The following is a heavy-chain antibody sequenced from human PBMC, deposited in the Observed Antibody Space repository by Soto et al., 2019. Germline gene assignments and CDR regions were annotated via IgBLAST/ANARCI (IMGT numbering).Heavy chain of an antibody. Sequence: EVQLVESGGGLVQPGGCLRLSCAASGFTVSSNYMSWVRQAPGKGLEWVSVIYSGGSTYYADSVKGRFTISRHNSKNTLYHQMNSLRSEDTAVYYCARPTLYYNYGMNVWGQGTTVTIS. V-gene: IGHV3-53*04. J-gene: IGHJ6*02. CDR3: ARPTLYYNYGMNV. CDR2: IYSGGST. CDR1: GFTVSSNY.